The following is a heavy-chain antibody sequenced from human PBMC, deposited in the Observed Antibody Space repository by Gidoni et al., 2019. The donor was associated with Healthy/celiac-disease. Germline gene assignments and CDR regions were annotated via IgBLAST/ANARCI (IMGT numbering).Heavy chain of an antibody. J-gene: IGHJ4*02. Sequence: QVQLVESGGGVVQPGRSLRLSCSASGFTFSSYGMHWVRQAPGKGLEWVAVISYDGSNKYYADSVKGRFTISRDNSKNTLYLQMNSLRAEDTAVYYCAKGYSSSPGFDYWGQGTLVTVSS. V-gene: IGHV3-30*18. CDR1: GFTFSSYG. CDR3: AKGYSSSPGFDY. D-gene: IGHD6-6*01. CDR2: ISYDGSNK.